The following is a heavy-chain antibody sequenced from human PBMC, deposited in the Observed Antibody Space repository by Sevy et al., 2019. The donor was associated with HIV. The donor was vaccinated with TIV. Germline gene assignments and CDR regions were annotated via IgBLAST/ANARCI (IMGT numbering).Heavy chain of an antibody. Sequence: GGSLRLSCAASAFTFSSFAISWVRQAPGKGLEWVSDISGSGGGKKYADSVGGRFTVSRDNAQNTVFLQMNNLRGEDTGLYYCAKEFYRGSYLEDWGQGTLVTVSS. J-gene: IGHJ4*02. CDR1: AFTFSSFA. V-gene: IGHV3-23*01. CDR3: AKEFYRGSYLED. D-gene: IGHD3-10*01. CDR2: ISGSGGGK.